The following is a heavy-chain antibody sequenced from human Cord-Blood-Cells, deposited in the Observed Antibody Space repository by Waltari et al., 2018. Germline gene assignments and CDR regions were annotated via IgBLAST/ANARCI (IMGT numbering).Heavy chain of an antibody. J-gene: IGHJ6*02. CDR1: GYTFTGYY. Sequence: QVQLVQSGAEVKKPGASVKVSCKASGYTFTGYYMHWVRQAPGQGLEWMGWINPNSGGTNYAQKVQGWVTMTRDTSISTAYMELSRLRSDDTAVYYCARSGCTNGVCYYGMDVWGQGTTVTVSS. CDR3: ARSGCTNGVCYYGMDV. CDR2: INPNSGGT. V-gene: IGHV1-2*04. D-gene: IGHD2-8*01.